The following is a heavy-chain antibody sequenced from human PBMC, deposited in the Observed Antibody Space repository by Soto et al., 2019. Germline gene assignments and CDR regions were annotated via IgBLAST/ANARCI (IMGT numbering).Heavy chain of an antibody. J-gene: IGHJ4*02. CDR1: GFTFRDYA. CDR3: ANPIPKTGTTFGF. CDR2: IGGSGGNT. V-gene: IGHV3-23*01. Sequence: PGGSLRLSCAASGFTFRDYAMSWVRQAPGKGLEWVSGIGGSGGNTHYADSMKGRFTISRDNSKDTLYLQINSLRAEDTAVYYCANPIPKTGTTFGFWGQGTLVTVSS. D-gene: IGHD1-1*01.